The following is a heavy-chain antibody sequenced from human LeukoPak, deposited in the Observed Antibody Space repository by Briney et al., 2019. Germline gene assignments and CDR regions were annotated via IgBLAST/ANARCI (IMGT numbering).Heavy chain of an antibody. V-gene: IGHV4-59*01. CDR3: ARGPMMVRGVVGLDY. Sequence: PSETLSLTCTVSGGSISSYYWSWIRQPPGKGLEWIGYIYYSGSTNYNPSLKSRVTISVDTSKNQFSLKLSSVTAADTAVYYCARGPMMVRGVVGLDYWGQGTLVTVSS. J-gene: IGHJ4*02. CDR1: GGSISSYY. CDR2: IYYSGST. D-gene: IGHD3-10*01.